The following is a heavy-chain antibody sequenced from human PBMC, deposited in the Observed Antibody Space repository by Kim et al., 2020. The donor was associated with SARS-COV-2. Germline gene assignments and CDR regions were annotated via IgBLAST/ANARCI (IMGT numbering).Heavy chain of an antibody. J-gene: IGHJ3*02. CDR3: ARARRITIFVVVTAIDAFVI. CDR1: GGSISSGGYY. D-gene: IGHD3-3*01. V-gene: IGHV4-31*03. Sequence: SETLSLTCTVSGGSISSGGYYWSWIRHHPGKGLEWIGYIYYSGSTYYNPSLKSRVTISVDTSKNQFSLKLISVTAADTAVYYCARARRITIFVVVTAIDAFVIWGQGAKVTVSS. CDR2: IYYSGST.